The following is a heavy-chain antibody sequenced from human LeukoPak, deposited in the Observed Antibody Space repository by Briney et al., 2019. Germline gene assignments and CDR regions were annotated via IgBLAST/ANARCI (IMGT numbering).Heavy chain of an antibody. V-gene: IGHV1-69*01. D-gene: IGHD6-13*01. Sequence: SVKVSCKASGGTFSSYAISWVRQAPGQGLEWMGGIIPIFGTANYAQKFQGRVTITADESTSTAYMELSSLRSEDTAVYYCARVGIAAGCFDYWGQGTLVTVSS. CDR3: ARVGIAAGCFDY. J-gene: IGHJ4*02. CDR2: IIPIFGTA. CDR1: GGTFSSYA.